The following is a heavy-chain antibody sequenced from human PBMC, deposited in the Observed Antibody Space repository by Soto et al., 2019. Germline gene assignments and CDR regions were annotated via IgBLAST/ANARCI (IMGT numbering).Heavy chain of an antibody. CDR1: GFGFRSYA. J-gene: IGHJ4*02. D-gene: IGHD3-16*01. CDR3: GTEKDYAFVWATYRYSYHY. CDR2: ISGSGST. V-gene: IGHV3-23*01. Sequence: GGSLRLSCTASGFGFRSYAMTLFRQSPGKGLEWVSSISGSGSTLYANSVRGRFTISRDNCRNTVSLQMHSIRGEESARYYCGTEKDYAFVWATYRYSYHYWGQGPLVTFFS.